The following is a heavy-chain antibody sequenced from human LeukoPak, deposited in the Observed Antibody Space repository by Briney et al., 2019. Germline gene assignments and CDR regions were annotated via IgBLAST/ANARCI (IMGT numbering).Heavy chain of an antibody. J-gene: IGHJ4*02. Sequence: ASVKVSCKASGYTFTSYDINCVRQATGQGLEWMGWMNPKSGNTGYAQKFQGRVTITRNTSISTAYMELSSLRSEDTAVYYCARGREVVVAATLPYDYWGQGTLVTVSS. CDR1: GYTFTSYD. D-gene: IGHD2-15*01. CDR3: ARGREVVVAATLPYDY. CDR2: MNPKSGNT. V-gene: IGHV1-8*03.